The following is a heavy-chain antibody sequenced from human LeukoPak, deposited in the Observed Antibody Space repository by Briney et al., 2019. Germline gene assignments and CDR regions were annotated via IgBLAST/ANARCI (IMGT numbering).Heavy chain of an antibody. D-gene: IGHD2-15*01. Sequence: SVKVSCKASGGTFSTYVISWVRQAPGQGLEWMGGIIPVFGAANYAEKFQDRVTITADKSTSTAYMELSSLRSEDTAMYYCAINQAGYCGGGSCYRREFYYMDVWGKGTSVTVSS. CDR2: IIPVFGAA. J-gene: IGHJ6*03. CDR1: GGTFSTYV. V-gene: IGHV1-69*06. CDR3: AINQAGYCGGGSCYRREFYYMDV.